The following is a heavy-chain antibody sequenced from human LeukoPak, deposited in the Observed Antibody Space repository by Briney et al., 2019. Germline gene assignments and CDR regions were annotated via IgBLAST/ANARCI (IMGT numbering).Heavy chain of an antibody. CDR1: GGSICSSSYY. Sequence: SETLSLTSTVSGGSICSSSYYGGWLRQPPGRGLEWIGRIYTSACTGYSPSLKSSVTISVTTSTNQLPRKLSSVAAASTACDNCARPVQLELIAFDIWGQGTMVTVSS. CDR2: IYTSACT. J-gene: IGHJ3*02. D-gene: IGHD1-1*01. CDR3: ARPVQLELIAFDI. V-gene: IGHV4-39*06.